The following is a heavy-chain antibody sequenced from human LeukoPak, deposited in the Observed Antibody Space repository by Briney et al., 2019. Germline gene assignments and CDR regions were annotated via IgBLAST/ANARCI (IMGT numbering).Heavy chain of an antibody. J-gene: IGHJ4*02. CDR1: GFIFSSYW. CDR3: ARDRWFGELSGGFDY. CDR2: IKQDGSEE. V-gene: IGHV3-7*01. D-gene: IGHD3-10*01. Sequence: PGGSLRLSCAASGFIFSSYWMSWVRQAPGKGLEWVANIKQDGSEEYYVDSVKGRFTISRDNAKNSLYLQMNSLRAEDTAVYYCARDRWFGELSGGFDYWGQGTLVTVSS.